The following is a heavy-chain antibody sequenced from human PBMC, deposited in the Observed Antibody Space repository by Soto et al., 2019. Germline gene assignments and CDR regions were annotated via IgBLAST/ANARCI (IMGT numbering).Heavy chain of an antibody. CDR2: ISYDGSNK. CDR3: AKRGDYYDSSGYSEDYYYGMDV. D-gene: IGHD3-22*01. J-gene: IGHJ6*02. Sequence: QVQLVESGGGVVQPGRSLRLSCAASGFTFSSYGMHWVRQAPGKGLEWVAVISYDGSNKYYADSVKGRFTISRDNSKNTLYLQMNSLRAEDTAVYYCAKRGDYYDSSGYSEDYYYGMDVWSQGTTVTVSS. CDR1: GFTFSSYG. V-gene: IGHV3-30*18.